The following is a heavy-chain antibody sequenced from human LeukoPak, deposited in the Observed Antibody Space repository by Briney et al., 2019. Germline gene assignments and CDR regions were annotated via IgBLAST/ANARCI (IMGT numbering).Heavy chain of an antibody. CDR3: AKDIFTMVRGVVDY. CDR2: ISWNSGSI. CDR1: GFTFSSYS. D-gene: IGHD3-10*01. Sequence: GGSLRLSCAASGFTFSSYSMNWVRQAPGRGLEWVSGISWNSGSIGYADSVKGRFTISRDNAKNSLYLQMNSLRAEDTALYFCAKDIFTMVRGVVDYWGQGTLVTVSS. V-gene: IGHV3-9*01. J-gene: IGHJ4*02.